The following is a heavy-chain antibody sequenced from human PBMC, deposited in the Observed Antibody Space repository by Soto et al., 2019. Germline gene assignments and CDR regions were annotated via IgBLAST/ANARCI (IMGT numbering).Heavy chain of an antibody. V-gene: IGHV5-51*01. Sequence: GESLKISCKGSGYSFTSYWIGWVRQMPGKGLEWMGIIYPDDSDTRYSPSFQGQVTISADKSISTAYLQWSSLKASDTAMYYCARFPNYVSSGYYRGDYGMDVWGQGTTVTVSS. CDR3: ARFPNYVSSGYYRGDYGMDV. CDR1: GYSFTSYW. CDR2: IYPDDSDT. J-gene: IGHJ6*02. D-gene: IGHD3-22*01.